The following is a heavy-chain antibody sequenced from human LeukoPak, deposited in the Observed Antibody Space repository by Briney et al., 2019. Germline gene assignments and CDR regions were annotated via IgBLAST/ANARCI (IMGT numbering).Heavy chain of an antibody. CDR1: GFTFSSYG. CDR2: ISYDGSNK. Sequence: GGSLRLSCAASGFTFSSYGMHWVRQAPGKGLEWVAVISYDGSNKYYADSVKGRFTISRDNSKNTLYLQMNSLRAEDTAVYYCAKEWSSSMPYDYWGQGTLVTVSS. V-gene: IGHV3-30*18. CDR3: AKEWSSSMPYDY. J-gene: IGHJ4*02. D-gene: IGHD6-13*01.